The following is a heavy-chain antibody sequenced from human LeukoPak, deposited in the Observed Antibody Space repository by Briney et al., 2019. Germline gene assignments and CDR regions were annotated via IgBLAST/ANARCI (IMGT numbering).Heavy chain of an antibody. CDR3: ATNGEEPNYYYYGMDV. D-gene: IGHD3-10*01. J-gene: IGHJ6*02. V-gene: IGHV3-23*01. CDR1: GITFSSCA. CDR2: ITGSGGST. Sequence: QSGGSLRLSCAASGITFSSCAMSWVRQAPGKGLEWVSAITGSGGSTYYADSVKGRFTISRDNSKNTLYLQMNSLRAEDTAVYYCATNGEEPNYYYYGMDVWGQGTTVTVSS.